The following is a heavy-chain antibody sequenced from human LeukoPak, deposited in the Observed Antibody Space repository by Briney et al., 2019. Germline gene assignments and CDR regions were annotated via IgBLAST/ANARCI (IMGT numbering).Heavy chain of an antibody. J-gene: IGHJ6*03. CDR2: ISRSGSTK. V-gene: IGHV3-11*04. CDR1: GFTFSDYN. Sequence: GGSLRLSCAASGFTFSDYNMRWIRQAPGKGLEWVSSISRSGSTKYYADSVKGRYTISRDNAKNSLFLQMNSLRAEDTALYYCARDRGGIGYYMDVWGKGTTVTVSS. CDR3: ARDRGGIGYYMDV. D-gene: IGHD3-16*02.